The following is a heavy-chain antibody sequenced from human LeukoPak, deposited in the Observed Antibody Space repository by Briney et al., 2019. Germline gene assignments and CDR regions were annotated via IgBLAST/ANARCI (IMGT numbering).Heavy chain of an antibody. Sequence: LRLSCAASGFSFRNYGFHWVRQAPGKGLEWVAVIWFDGSKDYYADSVQGRFSVSRDDSKNTVFLQMNSLRPEDTAVYSCARDTDTSSHYSRLDPWGQGTLVTVSS. CDR2: IWFDGSKD. V-gene: IGHV3-33*01. D-gene: IGHD3-22*01. J-gene: IGHJ5*02. CDR3: ARDTDTSSHYSRLDP. CDR1: GFSFRNYG.